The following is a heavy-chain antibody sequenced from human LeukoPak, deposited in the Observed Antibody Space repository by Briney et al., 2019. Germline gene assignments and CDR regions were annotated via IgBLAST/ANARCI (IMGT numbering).Heavy chain of an antibody. Sequence: PGGSLRLSCVVSGFTFRNYWMSWVRQAPGKGLEWVGNIKEDGSDKYYVDSVKGRFIISRDNAKNSLYLQMNSLRAEDTAVYYCAKEFCSSTSCPFDYWGQGVLVTVSS. J-gene: IGHJ4*02. CDR3: AKEFCSSTSCPFDY. CDR1: GFTFRNYW. CDR2: IKEDGSDK. D-gene: IGHD2-2*01. V-gene: IGHV3-7*05.